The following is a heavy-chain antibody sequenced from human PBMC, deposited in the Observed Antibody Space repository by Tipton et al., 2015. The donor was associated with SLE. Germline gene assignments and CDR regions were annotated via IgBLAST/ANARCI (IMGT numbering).Heavy chain of an antibody. CDR2: IYYSGST. CDR3: ARVDSSGYYLWYFDL. D-gene: IGHD3-22*01. V-gene: IGHV4-61*05. Sequence: TLSLTCTVSGGSISSSSYYWGWIRQPPGKGLEWIGYIYYSGSTNYNPSLKSRVTISVDTSKNQFSLKLSSVTAADTAVYYCARVDSSGYYLWYFDLWGRGTLVTVSS. CDR1: GGSISSSSYY. J-gene: IGHJ2*01.